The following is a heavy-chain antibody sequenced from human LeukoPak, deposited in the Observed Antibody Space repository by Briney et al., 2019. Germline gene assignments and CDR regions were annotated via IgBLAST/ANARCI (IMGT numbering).Heavy chain of an antibody. D-gene: IGHD3-10*01. Sequence: NPSETLSLTCAVYGGSFSGYYWSWIRQPPGKGLEWIGEINHSGSTNYNPSLKSRVTMSVDTSKNQFSLKLSSVTAADTAVYYCARAGLSMVRGVGTGSVLSWFDPWGQGTLVTVSS. V-gene: IGHV4-34*01. CDR3: ARAGLSMVRGVGTGSVLSWFDP. CDR1: GGSFSGYY. CDR2: INHSGST. J-gene: IGHJ5*02.